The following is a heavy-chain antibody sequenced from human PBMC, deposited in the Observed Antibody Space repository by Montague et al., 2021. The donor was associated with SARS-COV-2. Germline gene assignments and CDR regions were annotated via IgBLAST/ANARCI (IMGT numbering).Heavy chain of an antibody. J-gene: IGHJ5*01. V-gene: IGHV4-61*02. CDR1: GGSIGSGSYY. D-gene: IGHD3-3*01. Sequence: TLSLTCTVSGGSIGSGSYYWSWIRQPAGKGLDWNGRVYASGITNYNLSLKRRVTISLDTSKNQFSMRLSTVTDADTDRYYCIRGLASVDSWGQGTLVTVSS. CDR3: IRGLASVDS. CDR2: VYASGIT.